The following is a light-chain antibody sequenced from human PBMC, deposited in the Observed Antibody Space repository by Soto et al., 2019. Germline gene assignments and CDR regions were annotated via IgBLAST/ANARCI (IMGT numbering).Light chain of an antibody. V-gene: IGLV1-40*01. CDR1: SSNIGAGYD. CDR2: GNS. Sequence: QSVLTQPPSVSGAPGQRVTISCTGSSSNIGAGYDVHWYQQLPGTAPKLLIYGNSNRPSGVPDRFSGSKSGTSASLAITGLQAEDEAEYYCCSFSGTSTLYVFGSGTKLTVL. CDR3: CSFSGTSTLYV. J-gene: IGLJ1*01.